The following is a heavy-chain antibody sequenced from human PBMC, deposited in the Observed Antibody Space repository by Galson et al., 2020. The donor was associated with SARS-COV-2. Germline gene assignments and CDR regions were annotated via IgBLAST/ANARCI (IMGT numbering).Heavy chain of an antibody. CDR1: AGSISSSSYY. Sequence: SETLSLTCTVSAGSISSSSYYWGWIRQHPGKGLEWIGSIYYSGSTYYNPSLKSRVTISVDTSKNQFSLKLSSVTAADTAVYYCARQGYSYGSYWGQGTLVTVSS. D-gene: IGHD5-18*01. J-gene: IGHJ4*02. V-gene: IGHV4-39*01. CDR2: IYYSGST. CDR3: ARQGYSYGSY.